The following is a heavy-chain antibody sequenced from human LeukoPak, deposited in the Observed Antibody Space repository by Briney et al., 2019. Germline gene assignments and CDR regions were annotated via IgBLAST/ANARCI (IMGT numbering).Heavy chain of an antibody. J-gene: IGHJ4*02. CDR1: GGSISSSSYY. CDR3: ASEVADLLTGSPEYFDY. Sequence: SETLSLTCTVSGGSISSSSYYWGWIRQPPGKGLEWIGSIYYSGTTYYNPSLKSRVTISVDTSKNKFSLKLRSVTAAETAVYYRASEVADLLTGSPEYFDYWGQGTLLTVSS. D-gene: IGHD3-9*01. V-gene: IGHV4-39*01. CDR2: IYYSGTT.